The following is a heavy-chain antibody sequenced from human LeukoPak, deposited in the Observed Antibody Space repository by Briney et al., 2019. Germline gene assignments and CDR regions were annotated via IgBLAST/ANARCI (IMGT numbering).Heavy chain of an antibody. CDR2: INHSGST. Sequence: SETLSLTCTVSGGSISSSSYYWGWFRQPPGKGLEWIGEINHSGSTNYNPSLKSRVTISVDTSKNQFSLKLSSVTAADTAVYYCARGVPGYSITPRGYYYYYYMDVWGKGTTVTVSS. CDR3: ARGVPGYSITPRGYYYYYYMDV. V-gene: IGHV4-39*07. CDR1: GGSISSSSYY. D-gene: IGHD4-11*01. J-gene: IGHJ6*03.